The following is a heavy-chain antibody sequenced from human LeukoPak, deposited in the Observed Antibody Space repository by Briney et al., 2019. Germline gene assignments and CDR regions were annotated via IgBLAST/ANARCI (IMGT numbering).Heavy chain of an antibody. D-gene: IGHD6-19*01. CDR3: ASWQWGDAFDI. Sequence: SETLSLTCTVSGDSISSGNYWGWIRQPPGKGLEWIGSIFHTGSTYFNLSLKSRVTISVDTSKNQFSLKLSSVTAADTAVYYCASWQWGDAFDIWGQGTMVTVSS. V-gene: IGHV4-38-2*02. CDR2: IFHTGST. CDR1: GDSISSGNY. J-gene: IGHJ3*02.